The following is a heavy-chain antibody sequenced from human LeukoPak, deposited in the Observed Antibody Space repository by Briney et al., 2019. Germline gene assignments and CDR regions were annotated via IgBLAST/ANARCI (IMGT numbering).Heavy chain of an antibody. D-gene: IGHD3-22*01. CDR2: ISYDGSNK. CDR3: ARVPVDYYDSSGYYYFDY. J-gene: IGHJ4*02. Sequence: GGSLRLSCAASGFTFGSYAMHWVRQAPGKGLEWVAVISYDGSNKYYADSVKGRFTISRDNSKNTLYLQMNSLRAEDTAVYYCARVPVDYYDSSGYYYFDYWGQGTLVTVSS. V-gene: IGHV3-30*04. CDR1: GFTFGSYA.